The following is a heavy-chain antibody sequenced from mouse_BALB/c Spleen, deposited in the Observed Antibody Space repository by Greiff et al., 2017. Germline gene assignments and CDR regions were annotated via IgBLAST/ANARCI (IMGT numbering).Heavy chain of an antibody. J-gene: IGHJ4*01. V-gene: IGHV2-6-7*01. CDR3: AREGSTVPLYYAMDY. CDR1: GFSLTGYG. Sequence: QVQLKESGPGLVAPSQSLSITCTVSGFSLTGYGVNWVRQPPGKGLEWLGMIWGDGSTDYNSALKSRLSISKDNSKSQVFLKMNSLQTDDTARYYCAREGSTVPLYYAMDYWGQGTSVTVSS. CDR2: IWGDGST. D-gene: IGHD1-1*01.